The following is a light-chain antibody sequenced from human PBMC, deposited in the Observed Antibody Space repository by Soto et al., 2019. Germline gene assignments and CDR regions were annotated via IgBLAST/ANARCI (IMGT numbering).Light chain of an antibody. Sequence: EIVLTQSPATLSLSPGERATLSCRASQSVSSYLAWYQRKPGQAPRLLIYDASNTATSLPIRLRGSGSGTGFSLPIRGLESEGFAVYSCQKRSNWPPLTYGGGTKVDI. CDR2: DAS. V-gene: IGKV3-11*01. CDR1: QSVSSY. CDR3: QKRSNWPPLT. J-gene: IGKJ4*01.